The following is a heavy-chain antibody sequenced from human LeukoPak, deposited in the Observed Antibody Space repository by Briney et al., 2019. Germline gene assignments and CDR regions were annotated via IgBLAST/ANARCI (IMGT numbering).Heavy chain of an antibody. CDR1: GYSISSGYY. D-gene: IGHD1-26*01. CDR2: IYHSGST. V-gene: IGHV4-38-2*01. Sequence: PSETLSLTCAVSGYSISSGYYWGWIRQPPGKGLEWIGSIYHSGSTYYNPSLKSRVNISGDTSKHQFSLKLSSVTAADTAVYYCARQKWELLWDFDYWGQGTLVTVSS. CDR3: ARQKWELLWDFDY. J-gene: IGHJ4*02.